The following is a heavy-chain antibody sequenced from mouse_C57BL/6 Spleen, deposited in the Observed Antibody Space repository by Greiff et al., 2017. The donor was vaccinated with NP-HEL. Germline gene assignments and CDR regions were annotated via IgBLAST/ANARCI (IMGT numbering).Heavy chain of an antibody. CDR2: IDPFDSYT. CDR3: ARGAFITTVVVDY. V-gene: IGHV1-50*01. J-gene: IGHJ2*01. D-gene: IGHD1-1*01. Sequence: VQLQQPGAELVKPGASVKLSCKASGYTFTSYWMQWVKQRPGQGLEWIGEIDPFDSYTNYNQKFKGKATLTVDTSSSTAYMQLSSLTSEDSAVYYCARGAFITTVVVDYWGQGTTLTVSS. CDR1: GYTFTSYW.